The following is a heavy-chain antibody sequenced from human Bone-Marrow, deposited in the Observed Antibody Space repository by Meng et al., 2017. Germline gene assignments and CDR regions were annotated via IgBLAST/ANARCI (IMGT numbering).Heavy chain of an antibody. J-gene: IGHJ4*02. V-gene: IGHV4-61*01. CDR1: GDSVRSSCCY. Sequence: SETLSLTCTVSGDSVRSSCCYWSWIRQPPGKGLEWIGYAYYSGATNYNPSLKSRITTSVDTSKNQFSLKLSSVTAADSAVYYCARGPTTMAHDFDYWGQGTLVTVSS. CDR3: ARGPTTMAHDFDY. CDR2: AYYSGAT. D-gene: IGHD4-11*01.